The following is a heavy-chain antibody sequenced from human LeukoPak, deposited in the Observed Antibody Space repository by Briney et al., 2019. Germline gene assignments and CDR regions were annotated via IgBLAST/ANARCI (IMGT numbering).Heavy chain of an antibody. D-gene: IGHD3-3*01. CDR1: GGSFSGYY. J-gene: IGHJ5*02. CDR3: ARLSTYYDFWSGYKLKDWFDP. V-gene: IGHV4-34*01. Sequence: SETLSLTCAVYGGSFSGYYWSWIRQPPGKGLEWIGEVNHSGSTNYNPSLKSRVTISVDTSKNQFSLKLSSVTAADTAVYYCARLSTYYDFWSGYKLKDWFDPWGQGTLVTVSS. CDR2: VNHSGST.